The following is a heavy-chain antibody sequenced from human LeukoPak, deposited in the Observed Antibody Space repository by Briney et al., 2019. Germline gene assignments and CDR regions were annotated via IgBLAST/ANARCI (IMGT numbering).Heavy chain of an antibody. CDR1: GGSISSYY. D-gene: IGHD3-10*01. J-gene: IGHJ4*02. Sequence: PSETLSLTCTVSGGSISSYYWSWIRQPPGKGLEWIGYIYYSGSTNYNPSLKSRVTISVDTSKNQFSLKLSSVTAADTAVYYCARVEYYGSGSPFDYWGQGTLVTVSS. CDR2: IYYSGST. V-gene: IGHV4-59*08. CDR3: ARVEYYGSGSPFDY.